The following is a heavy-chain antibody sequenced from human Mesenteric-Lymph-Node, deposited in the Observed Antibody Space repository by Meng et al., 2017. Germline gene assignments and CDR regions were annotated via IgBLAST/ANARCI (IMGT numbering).Heavy chain of an antibody. Sequence: GESLKISCTASGFTFGDYAMSWVRQAPGKGLEWVGFIRSKAYGGTTEYAASVKGRFTISRDDSKSIAYLQMNSLKTEDTAVYYCTRVPVWSYPYYYYYYGMDVWGQGTTVTVSS. D-gene: IGHD1-26*01. CDR3: TRVPVWSYPYYYYYYGMDV. CDR1: GFTFGDYA. J-gene: IGHJ6*02. CDR2: IRSKAYGGTT. V-gene: IGHV3-49*04.